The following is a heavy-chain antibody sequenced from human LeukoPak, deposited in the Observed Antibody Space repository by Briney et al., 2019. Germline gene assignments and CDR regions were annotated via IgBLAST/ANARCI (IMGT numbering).Heavy chain of an antibody. D-gene: IGHD3-9*01. CDR3: ARTDTYYDMLTGYKPEGRYEMDV. Sequence: RGSLTPSCAVAGFTFSSYAMHWVRQAPGKVLGWVAVISYDGSNKYYAGSVKGRFTISRHNSKEPLYLQMNSLRAEDTAVYYCARTDTYYDMLTGYKPEGRYEMDVWGQGTTVTVSS. CDR2: ISYDGSNK. J-gene: IGHJ6*02. CDR1: GFTFSSYA. V-gene: IGHV3-30*14.